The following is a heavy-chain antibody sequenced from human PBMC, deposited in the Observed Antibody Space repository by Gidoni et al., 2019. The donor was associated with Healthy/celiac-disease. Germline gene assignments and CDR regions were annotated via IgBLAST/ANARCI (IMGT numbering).Heavy chain of an antibody. Sequence: QVQLVESGGGVVQPGRSLRLSCAASGFTFSSSGMHWVRQAPGKGLEWVAVISYDGSNKYYADSVKGRFTISRDNSKNTLYLQMNSLRAEDTAVYYCASSYDFWSGSHLGGWFDPWGQGTLVTVSS. D-gene: IGHD3-3*01. CDR1: GFTFSSSG. J-gene: IGHJ5*02. CDR2: ISYDGSNK. V-gene: IGHV3-30*03. CDR3: ASSYDFWSGSHLGGWFDP.